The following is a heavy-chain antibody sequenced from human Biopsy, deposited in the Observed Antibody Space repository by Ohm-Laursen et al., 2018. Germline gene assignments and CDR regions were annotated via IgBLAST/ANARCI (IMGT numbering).Heavy chain of an antibody. J-gene: IGHJ6*02. CDR1: GASFNGYY. D-gene: IGHD3-22*01. Sequence: TLSLTCAVYGASFNGYYCGWIRQPPGKGLEWNGEINHSGRTNYNPSLKSRVTISVDTSKNKFSLKLRSVTAADTAVYYCVRGVEYYDPYHYYALDVWGQGTTVTVSS. V-gene: IGHV4-34*01. CDR2: INHSGRT. CDR3: VRGVEYYDPYHYYALDV.